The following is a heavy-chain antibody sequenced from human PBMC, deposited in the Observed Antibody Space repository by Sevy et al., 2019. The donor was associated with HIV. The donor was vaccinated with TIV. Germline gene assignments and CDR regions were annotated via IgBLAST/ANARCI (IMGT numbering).Heavy chain of an antibody. V-gene: IGHV3-23*01. CDR2: ISGTGDHT. Sequence: GGSLRLSCAASGFTFSSFAMGWVRQAPGKGLDWISVISGTGDHTYYADSVKGRFTISRDNSKNTLFLQMNSLRAEDTAIFYCANKMGGGSGMAFLVDYWGQGTLVTVSS. J-gene: IGHJ4*02. CDR1: GFTFSSFA. D-gene: IGHD5-18*01. CDR3: ANKMGGGSGMAFLVDY.